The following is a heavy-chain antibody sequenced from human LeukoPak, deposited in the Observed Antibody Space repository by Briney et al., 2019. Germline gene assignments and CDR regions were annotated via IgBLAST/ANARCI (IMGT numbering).Heavy chain of an antibody. Sequence: GGSLRLSCAASGFTVSSNYMSWVRQAPGKGLEWVSVIYSGGSTYYADSVKGRFTISRDNSKNTLYLQMNSLRAEDTAVYYCARNGGSGSSALQLHYYGMDVWGQGTTVTVSS. J-gene: IGHJ6*02. CDR1: GFTVSSNY. D-gene: IGHD2-15*01. V-gene: IGHV3-66*01. CDR3: ARNGGSGSSALQLHYYGMDV. CDR2: IYSGGST.